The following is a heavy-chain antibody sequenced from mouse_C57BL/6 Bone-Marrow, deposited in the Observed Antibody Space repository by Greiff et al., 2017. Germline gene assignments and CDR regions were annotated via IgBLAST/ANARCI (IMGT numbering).Heavy chain of an antibody. Sequence: QVQLQQSGAELMKPGASVMLSCKATGYTFTGYWIEWVKQRPGHGLEWIGEILPGCGSTNYNEQFKGKATFTADTSSNTAYMQLSSLTTENSAIYYCARIITTVVATRVGFAYWGQGTLVTVSA. CDR1: GYTFTGYW. CDR3: ARIITTVVATRVGFAY. J-gene: IGHJ3*01. D-gene: IGHD1-1*01. V-gene: IGHV1-9*01. CDR2: ILPGCGST.